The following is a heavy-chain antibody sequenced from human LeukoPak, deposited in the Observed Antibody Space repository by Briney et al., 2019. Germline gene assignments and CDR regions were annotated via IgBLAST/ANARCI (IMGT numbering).Heavy chain of an antibody. J-gene: IGHJ4*02. Sequence: PSETLSLTCTVSGYSISSGYYWGWIRQPPGKGLEWIGSIYHSGSTYYNPSLKSRVTISVDTSKNQFSLKLSSVTAADAAVYYCARQSWTYYDSSGYKYFDYWGQGTLVTVSS. CDR2: IYHSGST. CDR3: ARQSWTYYDSSGYKYFDY. V-gene: IGHV4-38-2*02. D-gene: IGHD3-22*01. CDR1: GYSISSGYY.